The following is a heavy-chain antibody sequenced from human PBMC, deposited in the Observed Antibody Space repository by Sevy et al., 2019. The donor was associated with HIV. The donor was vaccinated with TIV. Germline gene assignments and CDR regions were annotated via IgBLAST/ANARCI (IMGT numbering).Heavy chain of an antibody. CDR1: GGSISSYY. V-gene: IGHV4-59*08. D-gene: IGHD2-2*02. CDR3: ARHADCSSTSCYRGEWYYYYGMDV. Sequence: SETLSLTCTVSGGSISSYYWSWIRQPPGKGLEWIGYIYYSGSSNYNPSLKSRVTISVDTSKNQFSLKLSSVTAADTAVYYCARHADCSSTSCYRGEWYYYYGMDVWGQGTTVTVSS. CDR2: IYYSGSS. J-gene: IGHJ6*02.